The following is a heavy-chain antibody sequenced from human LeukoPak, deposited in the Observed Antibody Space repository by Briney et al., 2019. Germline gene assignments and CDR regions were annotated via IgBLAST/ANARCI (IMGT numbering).Heavy chain of an antibody. CDR3: PKQGFDY. Sequence: GGSLRLSCAASGFTFSSYAMHWVRQAPGKGLEWVAVISYDGSNKYYADSVKGRFTISRDNAKNSLYLQMNSLRAEDTALYYCPKQGFDYWGQGTLVTVSS. CDR1: GFTFSSYA. CDR2: ISYDGSNK. V-gene: IGHV3-30-3*02. J-gene: IGHJ4*02.